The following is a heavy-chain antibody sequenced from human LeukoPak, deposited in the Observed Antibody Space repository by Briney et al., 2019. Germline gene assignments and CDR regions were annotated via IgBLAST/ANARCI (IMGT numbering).Heavy chain of an antibody. CDR1: GDSVSSNSAA. Sequence: SQTLSLTCAISGDSVSSNSAAWNWIRQSPSRGLEWLGRTYYRFKWYNDYAVSVKSRITINPDTSKNQFSLQLNSVTPEDTAVYYCARNIVVVTAIRKYYYYYGMEVWGQGTTVTVSS. J-gene: IGHJ6*02. D-gene: IGHD2-21*02. CDR2: TYYRFKWYN. CDR3: ARNIVVVTAIRKYYYYYGMEV. V-gene: IGHV6-1*01.